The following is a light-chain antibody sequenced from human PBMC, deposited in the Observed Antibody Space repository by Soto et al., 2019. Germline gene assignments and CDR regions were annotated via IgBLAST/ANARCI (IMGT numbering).Light chain of an antibody. V-gene: IGKV1-5*01. CDR2: AAS. CDR1: ESIDNW. Sequence: DIPMTQSPSTLSASVGDTVTITCRASESIDNWLAWYQQKPGKAPKLLIFAASTLVRGVPSRFSGRGSGTEFTLTIISLQADDYATFYCQHYHTDWTFRQGTKVEIK. CDR3: QHYHTDWT. J-gene: IGKJ1*01.